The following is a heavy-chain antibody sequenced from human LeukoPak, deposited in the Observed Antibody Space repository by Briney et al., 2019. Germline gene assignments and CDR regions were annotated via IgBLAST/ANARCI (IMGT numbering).Heavy chain of an antibody. CDR1: GFTFSSYS. J-gene: IGHJ5*02. CDR2: ITSSSSYI. D-gene: IGHD3-22*01. V-gene: IGHV3-21*01. Sequence: PGGSLRLSCAASGFTFSSYSMTWVRQAPGKGLEWVSSITSSSSYIYYAHSVKGRFTISRDNAKNSLYLQMNSLRAEDKAVYYCARDLGADSSGYYPWGQGTLVTVSS. CDR3: ARDLGADSSGYYP.